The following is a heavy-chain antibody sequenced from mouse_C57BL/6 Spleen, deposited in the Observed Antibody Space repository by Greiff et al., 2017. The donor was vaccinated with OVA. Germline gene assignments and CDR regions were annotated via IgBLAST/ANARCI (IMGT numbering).Heavy chain of an antibody. CDR3: ARGGSSYGGFAY. V-gene: IGHV1-82*01. CDR2: IYPGDGDT. J-gene: IGHJ3*01. Sequence: QVQLQQPGPELVKPGASVKISCKASGYAFSSSWMNWVKQRPGKGLEWIGRIYPGDGDTNYNGKFKGKATLTADKSSSTAYMQLSSLTSEDSAVYFCARGGSSYGGFAYWGQGTLVTVSA. CDR1: GYAFSSSW. D-gene: IGHD1-1*01.